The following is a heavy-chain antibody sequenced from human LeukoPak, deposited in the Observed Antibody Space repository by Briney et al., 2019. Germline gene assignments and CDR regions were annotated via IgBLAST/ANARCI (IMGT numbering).Heavy chain of an antibody. J-gene: IGHJ5*01. CDR3: AKEGDASSWFDS. Sequence: GGSLRLSCAASGFTFSSYAMSWVRQAPGKGLEWVSAISGSGGSTYYADSVRGRFTISRDNSKNMVYLQMNSLRVEDTAVYYCAKEGDASSWFDSWGQGTLVTVSS. CDR2: ISGSGGST. CDR1: GFTFSSYA. D-gene: IGHD3-16*01. V-gene: IGHV3-23*01.